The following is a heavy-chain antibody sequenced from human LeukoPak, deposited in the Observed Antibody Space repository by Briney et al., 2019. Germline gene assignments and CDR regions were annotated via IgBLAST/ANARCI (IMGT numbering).Heavy chain of an antibody. J-gene: IGHJ4*02. CDR3: ARGGERAVAGNDY. Sequence: PSETLSLTCTVSGGSISSSSYYWGWIRQPPGKGLEWIGSIYYSGSTNYNPSLKSRVTISVDTSKNQFSLKLSSVTAADTAVYYCARGGERAVAGNDYWGQGTLVTVSS. V-gene: IGHV4-39*07. D-gene: IGHD6-19*01. CDR2: IYYSGST. CDR1: GGSISSSSYY.